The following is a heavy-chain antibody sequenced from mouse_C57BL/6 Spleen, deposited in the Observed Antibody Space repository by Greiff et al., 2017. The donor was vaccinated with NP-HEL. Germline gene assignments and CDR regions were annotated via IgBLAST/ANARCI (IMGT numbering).Heavy chain of an antibody. CDR1: GYTFTSYW. V-gene: IGHV1-52*01. Sequence: VQLQQPGAELVRPGSSVKLSCKASGYTFTSYWMHWVKQRPIQGLEWIGNIDPSDSETHYNQKFKDKATLTVDKSSSTAYMQLSSLTSEDSAVYYCARAYYRYAMDYWGQGTSVTVSS. CDR2: IDPSDSET. J-gene: IGHJ4*01. CDR3: ARAYYRYAMDY. D-gene: IGHD2-14*01.